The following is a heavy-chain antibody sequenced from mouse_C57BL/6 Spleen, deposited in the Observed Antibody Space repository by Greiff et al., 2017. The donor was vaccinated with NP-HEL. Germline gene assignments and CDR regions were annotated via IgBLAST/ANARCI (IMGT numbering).Heavy chain of an antibody. J-gene: IGHJ2*01. CDR1: GYTFTDYY. CDR3: ARGVYYGSSYLYYFDY. CDR2: INPNNGGT. V-gene: IGHV1-26*01. Sequence: EVQLQQSGPELVKPGASVKISCKASGYTFTDYYMNWVKQSHGKSLEWIGDINPNNGGTSYNQKFKGKAILTVDKSSSTAYMELRSLTSEDSAVYYCARGVYYGSSYLYYFDYWGQGTTLTVSS. D-gene: IGHD1-1*01.